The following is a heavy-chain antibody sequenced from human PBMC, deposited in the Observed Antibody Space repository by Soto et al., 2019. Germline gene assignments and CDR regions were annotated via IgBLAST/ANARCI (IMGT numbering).Heavy chain of an antibody. J-gene: IGHJ6*03. CDR2: ISYDGSNK. V-gene: IGHV3-30*03. CDR1: GFTFSSYG. D-gene: IGHD6-13*01. Sequence: QVQLVESGGGVVQPGRSLRLSCAASGFTFSSYGMHWVRQAPGKGLEGVAVISYDGSNKYYADSVKGRFTISRDNSKNTLYLQMNSLRAEDTAVYYCASAEHYYYYMDVWGKGTTVTVSS. CDR3: ASAEHYYYYMDV.